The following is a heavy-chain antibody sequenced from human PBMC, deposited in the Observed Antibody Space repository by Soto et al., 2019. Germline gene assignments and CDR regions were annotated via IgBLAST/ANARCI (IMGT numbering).Heavy chain of an antibody. CDR3: AKGGQTSADYYYYYGMDV. Sequence: GGSLRLSCAASGFTFSSYAMSWVRQAPGKGLEWVSAISGSGGSTYYADSVKGRFTISRDNSKNTLYLQMNSLRAEDTAVYYCAKGGQTSADYYYYYGMDVWGQGTTVTVSS. CDR2: ISGSGGST. J-gene: IGHJ6*02. V-gene: IGHV3-23*01. CDR1: GFTFSSYA.